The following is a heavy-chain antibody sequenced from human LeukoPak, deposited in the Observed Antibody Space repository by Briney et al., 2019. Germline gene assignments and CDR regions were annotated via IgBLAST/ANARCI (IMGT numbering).Heavy chain of an antibody. CDR1: GFTFSTYG. CDR3: ARGGRTTWHGMDV. Sequence: GGSLRLSCEASGFTFSTYGMHWVRQAPGKGLEWVAVIWYDGSNKNYADSMKGRFTISRDNSKNTLYLQVNSLRAEDTAVYYCARGGRTTWHGMDVWGQGTTVTVSS. V-gene: IGHV3-33*01. J-gene: IGHJ6*02. D-gene: IGHD4-17*01. CDR2: IWYDGSNK.